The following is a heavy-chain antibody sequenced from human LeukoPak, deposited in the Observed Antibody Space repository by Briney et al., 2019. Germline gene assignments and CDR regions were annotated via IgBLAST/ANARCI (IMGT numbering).Heavy chain of an antibody. J-gene: IGHJ4*02. CDR1: GFSFDTYA. CDR2: IWHDGSHK. CDR3: ARESFGSGSYPDF. Sequence: PGRSLRLPCAASGFSFDTYAMHWVRQAPGQGLEWVSLIWHDGSHKFYSNSVRGQFTISRDKSKNTVYLQMNNLRPDDTAVYYCARESFGSGSYPDFWGQGTLVTVSS. D-gene: IGHD3-10*01. V-gene: IGHV3-33*01.